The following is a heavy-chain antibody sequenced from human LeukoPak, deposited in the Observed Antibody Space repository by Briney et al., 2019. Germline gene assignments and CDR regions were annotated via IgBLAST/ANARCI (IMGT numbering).Heavy chain of an antibody. J-gene: IGHJ4*02. CDR2: IYTSGST. CDR3: ASPIYDYVWGSYHY. Sequence: PSETLSLTCTVSGGSISSGSYYWSWIRQPAGKGLEWIGRIYTSGSTNYNPSLKSRVTISVDTSKNQFSLKLSSVTAADTAVYYCASPIYDYVWGSYHYWGQGTLVTVSS. CDR1: GGSISSGSYY. D-gene: IGHD3-16*01. V-gene: IGHV4-61*02.